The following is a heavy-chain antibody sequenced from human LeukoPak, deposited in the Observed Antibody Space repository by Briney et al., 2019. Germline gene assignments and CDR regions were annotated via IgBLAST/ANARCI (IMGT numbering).Heavy chain of an antibody. V-gene: IGHV4-59*06. J-gene: IGHJ4*02. CDR1: GGSISNYY. D-gene: IGHD6-13*01. Sequence: SETLSLTCTVSGGSISNYYWSWIRQHPGKGLEWIGYIYYSGSTYYNPSLKSRVTISVDTSKNQFSLKLSSVTAADTAVYYCARARGAIAAAGTFDYWGQGTLVTVSS. CDR3: ARARGAIAAAGTFDY. CDR2: IYYSGST.